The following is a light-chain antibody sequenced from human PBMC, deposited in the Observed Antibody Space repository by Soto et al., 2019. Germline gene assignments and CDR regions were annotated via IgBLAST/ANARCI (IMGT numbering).Light chain of an antibody. Sequence: EMVRSNSPATLSLSQGERATLSCRASQSVSSNLAWYQQTPGQAPRLLIYGASTRATGIPARFSGSGSGTEFTLTISSLHSEDFAVYYCQQYNNVPPKTFGQVGKV. CDR2: GAS. CDR1: QSVSSN. CDR3: QQYNNVPPKT. V-gene: IGKV3-15*01. J-gene: IGKJ1*01.